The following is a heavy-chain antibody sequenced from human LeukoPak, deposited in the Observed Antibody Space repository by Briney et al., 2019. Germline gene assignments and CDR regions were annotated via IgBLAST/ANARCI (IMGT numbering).Heavy chain of an antibody. CDR3: ARIAAAGPHYFDY. CDR1: GYGFTSYW. V-gene: IGHV5-51*01. CDR2: IYPGDSDT. J-gene: IGHJ4*02. D-gene: IGHD6-13*01. Sequence: GASLQISCKGSGYGFTSYWIGCVRQMPGKGLEGMGIIYPGDSDTRYSPSFQGQVTISADKSISTAYLQWSSLKASDTAMYYCARIAAAGPHYFDYWGQGTLVTVSS.